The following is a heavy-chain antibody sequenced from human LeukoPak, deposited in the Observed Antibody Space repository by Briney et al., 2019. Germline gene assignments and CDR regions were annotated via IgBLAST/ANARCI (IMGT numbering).Heavy chain of an antibody. CDR1: GGSISSSNW. D-gene: IGHD3-10*01. J-gene: IGHJ6*04. Sequence: SETLSLTCAVSGGSISSSNWWSWVRQPPGKGLEWIREINHSGSTNYNPSLKSRVTISVDTSKNQFSLKLSSVTAADTAVYYCARRRITMVRGANYGMDVWGKGTTVTVSS. CDR3: ARRRITMVRGANYGMDV. CDR2: INHSGST. V-gene: IGHV4-4*02.